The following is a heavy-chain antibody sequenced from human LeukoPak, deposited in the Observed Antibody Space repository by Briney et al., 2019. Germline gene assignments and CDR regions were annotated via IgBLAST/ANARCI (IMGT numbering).Heavy chain of an antibody. CDR2: IIPILGIG. J-gene: IGHJ3*02. V-gene: IGHV1-69*04. D-gene: IGHD3-16*02. CDR1: GGIFISYA. Sequence: ASVNVSCKSCGGIFISYASCGVRPAPGQGLAGMGRIIPILGIGNFAQKFQGGATNTPHRSSRTAYIEVSSLRADETAGYYCARASVEDYVWGSYRSVAYDIWGQGTMVTVSS. CDR3: ARASVEDYVWGSYRSVAYDI.